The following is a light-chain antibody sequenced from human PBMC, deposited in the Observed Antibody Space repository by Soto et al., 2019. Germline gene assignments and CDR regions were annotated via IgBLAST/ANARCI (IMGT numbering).Light chain of an antibody. CDR3: AVWDDSLSGPV. CDR1: SSNIGSHY. Sequence: QSVLTQPPSASGTPGQRVAISCSGSSSNIGSHYVYWYQQLPGTAPKLLIYNNNQRPSGVPDRFSGSKSGTSASLAIIGLRSDDESDYYCAVWDDSLSGPVFGGGPKLTVL. V-gene: IGLV1-47*02. CDR2: NNN. J-gene: IGLJ3*02.